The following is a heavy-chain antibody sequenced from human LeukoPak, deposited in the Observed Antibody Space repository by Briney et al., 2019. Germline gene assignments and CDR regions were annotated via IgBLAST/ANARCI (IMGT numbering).Heavy chain of an antibody. CDR1: GFTFSSYW. V-gene: IGHV3-23*01. D-gene: IGHD2-8*01. Sequence: PGGSLRLSCAASGFTFSSYWMSWVRQAPGKGLEWVSAISGSGDYTYYADSVKGRFTISRDNAKNTLYLQMTSLRAEDTAVYFCAKRTGGTNPFDYWGQGTLVTVSS. J-gene: IGHJ4*02. CDR3: AKRTGGTNPFDY. CDR2: ISGSGDYT.